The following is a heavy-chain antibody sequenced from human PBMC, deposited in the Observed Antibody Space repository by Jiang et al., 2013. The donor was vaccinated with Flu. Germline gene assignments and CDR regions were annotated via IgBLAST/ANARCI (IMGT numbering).Heavy chain of an antibody. CDR2: IYQTGST. J-gene: IGHJ2*01. CDR3: ARGILWGRPMGHWYFDL. V-gene: IGHV4-59*01. CDR1: GGSINNYH. Sequence: GSGLVKPSETLSLTCTVSGGSINNYHWNWVRQPPGKGLEWIGYIYQTGSTNYNPSLKSRLTMSVDTSKNQFSMNLTSVTAADTAVYYCARGILWGRPMGHWYFDLWGRGTLVTVSS. D-gene: IGHD2/OR15-2a*01.